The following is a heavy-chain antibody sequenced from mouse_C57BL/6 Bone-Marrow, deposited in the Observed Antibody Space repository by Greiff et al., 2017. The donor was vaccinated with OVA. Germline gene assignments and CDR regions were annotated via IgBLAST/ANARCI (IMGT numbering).Heavy chain of an antibody. D-gene: IGHD1-1*01. CDR1: GYSFTGYY. CDR2: IYPYNGVS. CDR3: AKEDYYYGSSPLGF. J-gene: IGHJ3*02. Sequence: VQLQQSGPELVKPGASVKISCKASGYSFTGYYMHWVKQSQGNILDWIGYIYPYNGVSSYNQKFKGKATLTVDKSSSTAYMELRSLTSEDSAVYYCAKEDYYYGSSPLGFWGQGTLVTVSA. V-gene: IGHV1-31*01.